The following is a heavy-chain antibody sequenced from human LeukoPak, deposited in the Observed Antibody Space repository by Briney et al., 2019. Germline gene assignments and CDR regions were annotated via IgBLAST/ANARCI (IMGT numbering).Heavy chain of an antibody. Sequence: GGSLRLSCAASGFTFSSYAMHWVRQAPGKGLEWVAVIWYDGSNKYYADSVKGRFTISRDNSKNTLYLQMNSLRAEDTAVYYCARGLALRDRWRKWEGFDYWGQGTLVTVSS. CDR1: GFTFSSYA. J-gene: IGHJ4*02. CDR3: ARGLALRDRWRKWEGFDY. CDR2: IWYDGSNK. D-gene: IGHD1-26*01. V-gene: IGHV3-33*08.